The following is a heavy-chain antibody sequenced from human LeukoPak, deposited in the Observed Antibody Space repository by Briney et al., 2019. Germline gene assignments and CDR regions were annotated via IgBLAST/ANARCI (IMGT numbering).Heavy chain of an antibody. J-gene: IGHJ6*02. CDR3: ARGQTYYDILTSPYGMDV. Sequence: SETLSLTCTVSGGSISSYYWSWIRQPPGKGLEWIGYIYYSGSTNYNPSLKSRVTISVDTSKNQFSLKLSSVTAADTAVYHCARGQTYYDILTSPYGMDVWGQGTTVTVSS. V-gene: IGHV4-59*01. D-gene: IGHD3-9*01. CDR1: GGSISSYY. CDR2: IYYSGST.